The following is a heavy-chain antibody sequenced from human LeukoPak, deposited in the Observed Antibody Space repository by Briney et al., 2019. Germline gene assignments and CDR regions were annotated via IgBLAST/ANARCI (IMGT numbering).Heavy chain of an antibody. CDR3: ARGSGNFHYDMDV. Sequence: DGTTSYTQNFQGRLTMTRDTSTSTVYMELSSLRSEDTAVYYCARGSGNFHYDMDVWGQGTTVIVSS. D-gene: IGHD3-10*01. CDR2: DGTT. V-gene: IGHV1-46*01. J-gene: IGHJ6*02.